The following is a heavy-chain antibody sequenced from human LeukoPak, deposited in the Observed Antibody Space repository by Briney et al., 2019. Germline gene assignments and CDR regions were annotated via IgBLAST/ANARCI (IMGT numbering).Heavy chain of an antibody. CDR3: AKGWATVPNDY. CDR2: ISGGGNTT. D-gene: IGHD4-17*01. Sequence: GGTLRLSCAVSGITFNTYAMSWFRQAPGRGLNWVSGISGGGNTTYYTDSVKGRFAIYRDNLRNTLYLQMNSLRAEDTAVYFCAKGWATVPNDYWGEGTLVTVSS. V-gene: IGHV3-23*01. CDR1: GITFNTYA. J-gene: IGHJ4*02.